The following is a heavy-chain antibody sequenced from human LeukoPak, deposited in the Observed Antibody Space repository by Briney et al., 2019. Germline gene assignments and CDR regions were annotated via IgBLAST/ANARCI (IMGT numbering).Heavy chain of an antibody. CDR1: GGTFSSYA. D-gene: IGHD2-2*02. V-gene: IGHV1-69*13. Sequence: SVTVSCKASGGTFSSYAISWVRQAPGQGLEWMGGIIPIFGTANYAQKFQGRVTITADESTSTAYMELSSLRSEDTAVYYCARGVVPAAIRDYYYGMDVWGQGTTVTVSS. CDR3: ARGVVPAAIRDYYYGMDV. J-gene: IGHJ6*02. CDR2: IIPIFGTA.